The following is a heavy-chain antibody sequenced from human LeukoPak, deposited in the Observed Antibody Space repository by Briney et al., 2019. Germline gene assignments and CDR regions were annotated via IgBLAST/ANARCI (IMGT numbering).Heavy chain of an antibody. Sequence: GGSLRLSCAASGFTFSSYSMNWVRQAPGKGLEWVSYISTSGNTIYYADSVKGRFIISRDSAKNSLYLQMNSLRAEDTAVYYCAKVEGGIWFGELLSIYYFDYWGQGTLVTASS. J-gene: IGHJ4*02. D-gene: IGHD3-10*01. CDR3: AKVEGGIWFGELLSIYYFDY. CDR1: GFTFSSYS. V-gene: IGHV3-48*01. CDR2: ISTSGNTI.